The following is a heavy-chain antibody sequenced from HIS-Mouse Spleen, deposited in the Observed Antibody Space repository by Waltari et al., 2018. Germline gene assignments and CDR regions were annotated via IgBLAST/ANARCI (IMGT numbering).Heavy chain of an antibody. V-gene: IGHV3-21*01. CDR1: GFTFRSYS. CDR3: ARDPSGYDNH. D-gene: IGHD5-12*01. Sequence: EVQLVESGGGLVKPGGSLRLSCAASGFTFRSYSLTWVRQAPGKGLEWVSSISSSSSYIYYADSVKGRFTISRDNAKNSLYLQMNSLRAEDTAVYYCARDPSGYDNHWGQGTLVTVSS. J-gene: IGHJ5*02. CDR2: ISSSSSYI.